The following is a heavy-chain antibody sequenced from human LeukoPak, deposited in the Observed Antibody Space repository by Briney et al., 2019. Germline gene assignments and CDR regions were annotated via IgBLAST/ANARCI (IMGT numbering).Heavy chain of an antibody. CDR2: ISSSSSYI. J-gene: IGHJ4*02. CDR1: GFTFSSYS. V-gene: IGHV3-21*01. CDR3: ARDPYYYDSSGYYWLDY. Sequence: GGSLRPSCAASGFTFSSYSMNWVRQAPGKGLEWVSSISSSSSYIYYADSVKGRFTISRDNAKNSLYLQMNSLRAEDTAVYYCARDPYYYDSSGYYWLDYWGQGTLVTVSS. D-gene: IGHD3-22*01.